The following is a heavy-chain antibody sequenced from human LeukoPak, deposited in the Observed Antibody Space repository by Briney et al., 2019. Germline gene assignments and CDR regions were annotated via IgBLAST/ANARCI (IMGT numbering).Heavy chain of an antibody. CDR2: IYSGGST. J-gene: IGHJ4*02. V-gene: IGHV3-66*01. CDR3: ARGVPFLKYYDFWSGYYPCYFDY. CDR1: GFTFSSYA. Sequence: PGGSLRLSCAASGFTFSSYAMSWVRQAPGKGLEWVSVIYSGGSTYYADSVKGRFTISRDNSKNTLYLQMNSLRAEDTAVYYCARGVPFLKYYDFWSGYYPCYFDYWGQGTLVTVSS. D-gene: IGHD3-3*01.